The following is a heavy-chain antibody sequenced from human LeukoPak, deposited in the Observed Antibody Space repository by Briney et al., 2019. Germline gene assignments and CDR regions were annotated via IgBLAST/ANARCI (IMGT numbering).Heavy chain of an antibody. CDR2: VYYSGST. V-gene: IGHV4-59*13. Sequence: SDTLSLTCTVSGGSISSYFWIWIRQPPGKALEGMGYVYYSGSTNYNPSLKSRVTISVDRSNNQFSLQLTSVTAADTAVYYCAREVVDYGGELDWFDAWGQGTLVSVSS. J-gene: IGHJ5*02. D-gene: IGHD4-23*01. CDR3: AREVVDYGGELDWFDA. CDR1: GGSISSYF.